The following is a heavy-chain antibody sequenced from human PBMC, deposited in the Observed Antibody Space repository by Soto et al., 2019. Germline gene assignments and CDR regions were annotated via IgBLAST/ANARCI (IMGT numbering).Heavy chain of an antibody. CDR3: AKFGWGGSYSGSHASDI. J-gene: IGHJ3*02. V-gene: IGHV1-3*01. CDR1: GYTFTSYA. CDR2: INAGNGNT. D-gene: IGHD1-26*01. Sequence: GASVKVSCKASGYTFTSYAMHWVRQAPGQRLEWMGWINAGNGNTKYSQKFQGRVTITRDTSASTAYMELNSLTTEDTALYSCAKFGWGGSYSGSHASDIWGQGTMVTVSS.